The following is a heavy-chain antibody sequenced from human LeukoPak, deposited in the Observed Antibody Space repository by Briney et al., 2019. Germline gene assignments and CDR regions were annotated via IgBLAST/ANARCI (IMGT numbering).Heavy chain of an antibody. V-gene: IGHV4-59*01. Sequence: SETLSLTCSVSRGPLSLYYWSWIRQPPGKGLEWIGYIYYSGSTTYNPSLKSRVTISVDTSKNQFSLRLSSVTAADTAVYYCARGEFQGRVATTPRDNWFDPWGQGTLVTVSS. J-gene: IGHJ5*02. D-gene: IGHD1-1*01. CDR2: IYYSGST. CDR3: ARGEFQGRVATTPRDNWFDP. CDR1: RGPLSLYY.